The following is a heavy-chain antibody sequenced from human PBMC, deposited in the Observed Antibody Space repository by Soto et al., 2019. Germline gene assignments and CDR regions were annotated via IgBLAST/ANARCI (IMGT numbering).Heavy chain of an antibody. Sequence: SVKVSCKASGGTFSSYAISWVRQAPGQGLEWMGGIIPIFGTANYAQKFQGRVTITADESTSTAYMELSSLRSEDTAVYYCARLMYAYDHIYYGSGSPIKGHAFDIWGQGTMVTVSS. CDR2: IIPIFGTA. V-gene: IGHV1-69*13. J-gene: IGHJ3*02. CDR3: ARLMYAYDHIYYGSGSPIKGHAFDI. CDR1: GGTFSSYA. D-gene: IGHD3-10*01.